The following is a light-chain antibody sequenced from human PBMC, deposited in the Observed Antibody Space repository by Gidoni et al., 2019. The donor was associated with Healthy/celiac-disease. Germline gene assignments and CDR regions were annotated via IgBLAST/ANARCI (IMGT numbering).Light chain of an antibody. CDR1: QSVSSY. CDR3: QQRSNGPPYT. Sequence: EIVLTQSPANLSLSPGERATLSCRTSQSVSSYLAWYQQKPGQAPRLLIYDASNRATGIPARFSGSGSGTDFTLTISSLEPEDFAVYYCQQRSNGPPYTFGQGTKLEIK. V-gene: IGKV3-11*01. J-gene: IGKJ2*01. CDR2: DAS.